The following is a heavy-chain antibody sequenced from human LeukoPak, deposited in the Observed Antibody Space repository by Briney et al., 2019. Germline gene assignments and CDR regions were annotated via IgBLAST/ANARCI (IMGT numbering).Heavy chain of an antibody. Sequence: PSETLSLTCTVSGGSISSYYWSWIRRPPGKGLEWIGYIYYSGSTNCNPSLKSRVTISVDTSKNQFSLKLSSVTAADTAVYYCARSHSVWTSFDYWGQGTLVTVSS. CDR2: IYYSGST. V-gene: IGHV4-59*01. J-gene: IGHJ4*02. CDR1: GGSISSYY. CDR3: ARSHSVWTSFDY. D-gene: IGHD3/OR15-3a*01.